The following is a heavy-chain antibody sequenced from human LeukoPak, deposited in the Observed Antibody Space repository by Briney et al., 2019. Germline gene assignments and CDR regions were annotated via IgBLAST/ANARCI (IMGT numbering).Heavy chain of an antibody. CDR2: INPNSGGT. CDR3: AREVDSSGVLL. J-gene: IGHJ4*02. Sequence: GGSLRLSCAASGFTFSGSAMHWVRQAPGQGLEWMGWINPNSGGTNYAQKFQGWVTMTRDTSISTAYMELSRLRSDDTAVYYCAREVDSSGVLLWGQGTLVTVSS. CDR1: GFTFSGSA. V-gene: IGHV1-2*04. D-gene: IGHD3-22*01.